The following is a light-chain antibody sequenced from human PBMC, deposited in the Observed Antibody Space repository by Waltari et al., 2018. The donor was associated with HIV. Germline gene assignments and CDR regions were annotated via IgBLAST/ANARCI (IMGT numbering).Light chain of an antibody. CDR3: YSAADNNISF. Sequence: SYELTQPPSVSVSPGQTARITCSGDALPKQYTFWYQQKPGQAPVLVIYKDSERPSGIPERFSASTSGTTVTLTISGAQVEDEADYYCYSAADNNISFFGGGTKLTVL. V-gene: IGLV3-27*01. CDR1: ALPKQY. CDR2: KDS. J-gene: IGLJ2*01.